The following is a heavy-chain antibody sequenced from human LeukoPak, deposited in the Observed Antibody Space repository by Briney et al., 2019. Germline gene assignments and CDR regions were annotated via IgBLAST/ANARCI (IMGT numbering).Heavy chain of an antibody. D-gene: IGHD3-10*01. CDR3: ARELWFVNAPGSWFDP. CDR2: IFHSGHS. V-gene: IGHV4-30-2*01. Sequence: SQTLSLTCAVPGDSISSGDYSWSWIRQPSGKGLEWIGYIFHSGHSFYNPSLKSRITISVGKSKNQFSLRLTSVTAADTAVYYCARELWFVNAPGSWFDPWGQGTLVTVSS. CDR1: GDSISSGDYS. J-gene: IGHJ5*02.